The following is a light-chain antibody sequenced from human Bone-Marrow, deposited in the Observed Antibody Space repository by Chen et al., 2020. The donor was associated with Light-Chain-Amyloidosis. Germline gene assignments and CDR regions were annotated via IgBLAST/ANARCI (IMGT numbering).Light chain of an antibody. CDR1: SSDFDIYNY. CDR3: SSYSTSDTPA. J-gene: IGLJ2*01. V-gene: IGLV2-14*03. Sequence: QSALTQPASVSGSPGQSITISCTGTSSDFDIYNYVSWFQHHPDKATKLIIYGVSNRPSGVSTRFSGTKSGNTASLTISGLQAEDEADYYCSSYSTSDTPAFGGGTKLTVL. CDR2: GVS.